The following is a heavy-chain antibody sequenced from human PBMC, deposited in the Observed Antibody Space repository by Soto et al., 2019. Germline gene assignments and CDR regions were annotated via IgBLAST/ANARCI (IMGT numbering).Heavy chain of an antibody. J-gene: IGHJ4*02. D-gene: IGHD5-18*01. V-gene: IGHV2-5*02. CDR3: AYSGVGVWGNGYGCFDH. CDR2: IYWDDDK. Sequence: SGPTLVNPTQTLTLTCTFSGFSLSTSGVGVGWIRQPPGKALGWLAVIYWDDDKRYSPSLKSRLTITKDTPKNQVVLTVTNMDPVDTATYCCAYSGVGVWGNGYGCFDHWGQGTLVTVSS. CDR1: GFSLSTSGVG.